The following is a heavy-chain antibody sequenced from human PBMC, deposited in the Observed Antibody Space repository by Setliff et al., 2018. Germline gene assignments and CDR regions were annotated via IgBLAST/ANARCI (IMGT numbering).Heavy chain of an antibody. CDR2: VSHDENTK. CDR1: GFTFSSYP. V-gene: IGHV3-30*04. CDR3: ARAITGKGDASDI. D-gene: IGHD1-20*01. Sequence: QPGGSLRLSCAASGFTFSSYPIHWVRQAPGKGLEWVAVVSHDENTKYYADSVKDRFIISRDNSKNTVYLQMNSLRAADTAVYHCARAITGKGDASDIWGQGTMVTVSS. J-gene: IGHJ3*02.